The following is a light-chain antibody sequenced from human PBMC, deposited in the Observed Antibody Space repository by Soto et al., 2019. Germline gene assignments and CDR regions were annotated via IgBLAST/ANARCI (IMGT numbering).Light chain of an antibody. CDR2: AAS. Sequence: DIQMTQSPSSLSASVGDRVTITCRASQSISSYLNWYQQKPGKAPKLLIYAASSLQSGVPSRFSGSGSGTDFTLTSSSLQPEDFPTYYCQQSYSTPRTFGQGTKVDIK. V-gene: IGKV1-39*01. J-gene: IGKJ1*01. CDR1: QSISSY. CDR3: QQSYSTPRT.